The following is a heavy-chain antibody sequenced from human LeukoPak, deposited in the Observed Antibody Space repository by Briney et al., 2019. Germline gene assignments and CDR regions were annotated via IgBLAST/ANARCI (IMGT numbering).Heavy chain of an antibody. J-gene: IGHJ6*02. CDR1: GGSISSYY. Sequence: SETLSLTCTVSGGSISSYYWSWIRQPPGRGLEWIGYIFYTGSTNYNPSLKGRATISLDTSKNQFSLKLSSVTAADTAMYYCARGMRGSGVPFYYYYGMDVWGQGTTVTVSS. V-gene: IGHV4-59*08. CDR2: IFYTGST. D-gene: IGHD3-10*01. CDR3: ARGMRGSGVPFYYYYGMDV.